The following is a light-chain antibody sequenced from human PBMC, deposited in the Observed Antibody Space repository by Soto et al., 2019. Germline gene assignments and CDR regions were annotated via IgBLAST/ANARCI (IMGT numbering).Light chain of an antibody. CDR1: QTINTY. Sequence: DIQMTQSPPSLSASVGDRVTITCRASQTINTYLNWYQQKPGKRPKLLIYGASSLQSGVPSRFSGSGSGTYFSLTISSLQPEDFATYYCQQSYSTLTFGGGTKVEIK. CDR2: GAS. J-gene: IGKJ4*01. V-gene: IGKV1-39*01. CDR3: QQSYSTLT.